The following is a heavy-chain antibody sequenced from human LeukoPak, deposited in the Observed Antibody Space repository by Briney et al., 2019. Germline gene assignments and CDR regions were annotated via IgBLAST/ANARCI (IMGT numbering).Heavy chain of an antibody. Sequence: PGGSLRLSCAASGFTFSSYGMHWVRQAPGKGLEWVAVIWYDGSNKYYADSVKGGFTISRENSKNTLYLQMNRLRAEDTAVYYCARCLPEMARIAARQGPYCYYYMDVWGKGTTVTVSS. CDR1: GFTFSSYG. CDR3: ARCLPEMARIAARQGPYCYYYMDV. J-gene: IGHJ6*03. V-gene: IGHV3-33*01. D-gene: IGHD6-6*01. CDR2: IWYDGSNK.